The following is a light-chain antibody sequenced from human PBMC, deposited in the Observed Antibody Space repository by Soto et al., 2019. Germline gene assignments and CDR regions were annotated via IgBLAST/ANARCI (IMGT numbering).Light chain of an antibody. J-gene: IGKJ5*01. CDR1: QSISSW. V-gene: IGKV1-5*01. Sequence: DIQLTQSPSTLSGSVGDRVTLTCLASQSISSWLAWYQQKPGKAPKLLIYDASSLESGVPSRFSGSGSETDFTLTISRLEPEDFAVYYCQQYSSSPPITFGQGTRLEIK. CDR2: DAS. CDR3: QQYSSSPPIT.